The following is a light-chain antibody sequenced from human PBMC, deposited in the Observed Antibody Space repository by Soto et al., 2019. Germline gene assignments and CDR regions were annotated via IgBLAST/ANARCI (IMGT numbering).Light chain of an antibody. J-gene: IGKJ1*01. Sequence: ELVMTQSPVTLSVSPGERATLSCRASQSGSSNLAWYQQKPGQAPSLLIYGAFTRATGIPTRFSGTGSGTEFTLTISSLQSEDFALYYCQQYNDWPLTFGQGTKVEV. CDR3: QQYNDWPLT. V-gene: IGKV3-15*01. CDR2: GAF. CDR1: QSGSSN.